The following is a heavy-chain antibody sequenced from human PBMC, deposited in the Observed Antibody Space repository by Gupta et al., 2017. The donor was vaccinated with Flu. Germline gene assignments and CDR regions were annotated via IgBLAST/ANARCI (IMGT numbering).Heavy chain of an antibody. J-gene: IGHJ5*01. CDR3: VRSSSTGSPYHVDS. V-gene: IGHV1-45*02. CDR1: TLVY. CDR2: ITPYNGNL. D-gene: IGHD1-26*01. Sequence: TLVYLHWVRQAPGQALGWMGWITPYNGNLNYEQKFQGRVIITRDNSMRLFDMEWSGMTAKDTAMYYCVRSSSTGSPYHVDSWGQGTLVTVSS.